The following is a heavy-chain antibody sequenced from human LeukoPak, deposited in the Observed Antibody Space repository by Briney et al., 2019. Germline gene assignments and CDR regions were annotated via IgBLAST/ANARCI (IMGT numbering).Heavy chain of an antibody. CDR1: GGSISSGGYY. CDR2: IYYSGST. D-gene: IGHD4-17*01. Sequence: SETLSLTCTVSGGSISSGGYYWSWIRQHPGKGLEWIGYIYYSGSTYYNPSLKSRVTISVDTSKNQFSLKLSSVTAADTAVYYCARDRSTVTTDNWYFDLWGRGTLVTVSS. J-gene: IGHJ2*01. V-gene: IGHV4-31*03. CDR3: ARDRSTVTTDNWYFDL.